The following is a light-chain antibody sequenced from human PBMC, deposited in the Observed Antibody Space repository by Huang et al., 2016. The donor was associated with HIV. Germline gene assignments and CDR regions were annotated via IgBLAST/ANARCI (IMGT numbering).Light chain of an antibody. V-gene: IGKV2-28*01. CDR1: QSLLHSYGYNY. CDR3: MQALQTPIT. CDR2: LGS. J-gene: IGKJ5*01. Sequence: DIVMTQSPLSLPVTPGESASISCRSSQSLLHSYGYNYLDWYVQKPGQSPQLLIYLGSNRASGVPDRFSGSGSGTDFTLKISRVEAEDVGVYFCMQALQTPITFGHGTRLEIK.